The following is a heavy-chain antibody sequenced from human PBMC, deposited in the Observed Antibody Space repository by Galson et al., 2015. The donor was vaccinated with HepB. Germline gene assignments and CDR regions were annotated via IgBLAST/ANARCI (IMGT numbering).Heavy chain of an antibody. V-gene: IGHV3-23*01. CDR2: ITGDSATT. CDR3: GKDGEQVRVYDY. D-gene: IGHD1/OR15-1a*01. J-gene: IGHJ4*01. CDR1: GFTFSNHA. Sequence: SLRLSGAASGFTFSNHAMSWVRQVPGKGLECVSAITGDSATTYYAESAKGRFVVSRDHSKNTLYLQLNSLRAEDTAVYYCGKDGEQVRVYDYRGQGTLLTVSS.